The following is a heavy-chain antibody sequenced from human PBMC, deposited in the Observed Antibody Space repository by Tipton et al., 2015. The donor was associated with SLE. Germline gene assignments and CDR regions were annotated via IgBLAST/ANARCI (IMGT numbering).Heavy chain of an antibody. CDR2: INQDGSAE. D-gene: IGHD3-10*01. CDR3: AREYQGSFYVNGAFDM. V-gene: IGHV3-7*01. Sequence: PRLSCAASQFTFSSNWMSWVRQAPGKGLEWVATINQDGSAEYYLDSVNGRFSISRDNAKSSLSLQMNSLNAEDTAVYYCAREYQGSFYVNGAFDMWGQGTVVTVSS. CDR1: QFTFSSNW. J-gene: IGHJ3*02.